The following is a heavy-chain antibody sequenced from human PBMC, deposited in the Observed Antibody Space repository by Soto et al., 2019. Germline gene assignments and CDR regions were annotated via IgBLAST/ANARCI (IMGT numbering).Heavy chain of an antibody. J-gene: IGHJ6*03. Sequence: QVQLVQSGAEVKKPGASVKVSCKASGYTFINYYIHWVRQAPGQGLEWMGVINPNGGSTVYAQKCQGRVTLTRDTSTSPVYVELSSLRSDDTAVYFCVRATAARQRDYSYHYYLHIWGKGTTVTVSS. V-gene: IGHV1-46*03. CDR2: INPNGGST. D-gene: IGHD6-6*01. CDR1: GYTFINYY. CDR3: VRATAARQRDYSYHYYLHI.